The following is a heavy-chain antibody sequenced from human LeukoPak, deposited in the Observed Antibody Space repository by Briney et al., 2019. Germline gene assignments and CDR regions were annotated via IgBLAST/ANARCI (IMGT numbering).Heavy chain of an antibody. Sequence: QPGVSLRLFCAASGFTFSSYWMNWVRQAPGKGSVSVSSLSTDGSSTYYADSVKGRITISRDNAKNTLHLQMNSLRADDTAVYYCARASYSRAWTLFDYWGQGTLVTVSS. CDR2: LSTDGSST. CDR1: GFTFSSYW. V-gene: IGHV3-74*01. CDR3: ARASYSRAWTLFDY. J-gene: IGHJ4*02. D-gene: IGHD6-19*01.